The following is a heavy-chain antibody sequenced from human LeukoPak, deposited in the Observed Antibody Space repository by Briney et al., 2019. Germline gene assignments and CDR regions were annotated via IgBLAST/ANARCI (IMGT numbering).Heavy chain of an antibody. CDR3: ARDRSGYYYDSSGYPVLFDY. CDR2: ISSSGSTI. J-gene: IGHJ4*02. V-gene: IGHV3-11*01. D-gene: IGHD3-22*01. CDR1: GFTFSDYY. Sequence: PGGSLRLSCAASGFTFSDYYMSWIRQAPGKGPEWVSYISSSGSTIYYADSVKGRFTISRDNAKNSLYLQMNSLRAEDTAVYYCARDRSGYYYDSSGYPVLFDYWGQGTLVTVSS.